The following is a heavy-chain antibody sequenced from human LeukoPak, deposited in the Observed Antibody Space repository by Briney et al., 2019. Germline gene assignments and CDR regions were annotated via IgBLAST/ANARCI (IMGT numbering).Heavy chain of an antibody. J-gene: IGHJ4*02. Sequence: TSETLSLTCAVSCSSISKYHWDLIRQFPGKGLEWIGNVDYNGATKYNPSLQSRVTISLDTFNNQFSLTLTSLTAADTALYFCARGYYEAFDYWGQGRLVTVSS. D-gene: IGHD3-16*01. V-gene: IGHV4-59*01. CDR3: ARGYYEAFDY. CDR2: VDYNGAT. CDR1: CSSISKYH.